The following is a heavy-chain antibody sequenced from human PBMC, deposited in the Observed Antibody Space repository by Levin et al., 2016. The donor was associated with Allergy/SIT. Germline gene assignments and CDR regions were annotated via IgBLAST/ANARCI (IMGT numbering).Heavy chain of an antibody. V-gene: IGHV3-30*18. CDR3: AKIYTGSSSSDY. D-gene: IGHD6-6*01. CDR1: GFTFSSYG. J-gene: IGHJ4*02. Sequence: LSLTCAASGFTFSSYGMHWVRQAPGKGLGVGGSYYHMMGSNKYYADSVKGRFTISRDNSKNTLYLQMNSLRAEDTAVYYCAKIYTGSSSSDYWGQGTLVTVSS. CDR2: YHMMGSNK.